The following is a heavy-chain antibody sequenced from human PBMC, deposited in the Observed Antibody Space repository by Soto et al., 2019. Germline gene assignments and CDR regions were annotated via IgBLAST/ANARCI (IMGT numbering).Heavy chain of an antibody. CDR1: GYTFTSYD. D-gene: IGHD3-3*01. J-gene: IGHJ6*03. CDR2: MNPNSGNT. Sequence: QVQLVQSGAEVKKPGASVKVSCKASGYTFTSYDINWVRQATGQGLEWMGWMNPNSGNTGYAQKFQGRVTMTRNTFISTAYMEMIRLRSEDTVVYYCASSRGYSTYDFWSAGYFYYKDVWCKGTTVTVSS. V-gene: IGHV1-8*01. CDR3: ASSRGYSTYDFWSAGYFYYKDV.